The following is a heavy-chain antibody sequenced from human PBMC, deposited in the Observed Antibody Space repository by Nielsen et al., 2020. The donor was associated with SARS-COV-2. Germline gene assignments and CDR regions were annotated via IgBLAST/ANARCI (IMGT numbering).Heavy chain of an antibody. D-gene: IGHD6-13*01. CDR1: WYNFNHYA. Sequence: GESLNPHCAALWYNFNHYAMTWLLQAQGQSLEWVPTCGVPRPNTYHADSVKGRFTIPRDNSKTTLYLQMDSLRADDTAVYYCARNEAAPGMENNWYDHWGQGTPVTVS. V-gene: IGHV3-23*01. J-gene: IGHJ5*02. CDR3: ARNEAAPGMENNWYDH. CDR2: CGVPRPNT.